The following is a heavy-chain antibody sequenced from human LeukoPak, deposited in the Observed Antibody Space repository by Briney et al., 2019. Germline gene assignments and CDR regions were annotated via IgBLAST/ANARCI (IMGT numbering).Heavy chain of an antibody. CDR2: IYPTDSDT. CDR3: ARRLIGSSSSYFDY. CDR1: GYSFASYW. D-gene: IGHD6-6*01. V-gene: IGHV5-51*01. J-gene: IGHJ4*02. Sequence: GESLKISCKGSGYSFASYWIGWVRQMPGKGLEWMGIIYPTDSDTTYSPSFQGQVTISADMSISVAYLQWSSLKASDTAMYYCARRLIGSSSSYFDYWGQGTLVTVSS.